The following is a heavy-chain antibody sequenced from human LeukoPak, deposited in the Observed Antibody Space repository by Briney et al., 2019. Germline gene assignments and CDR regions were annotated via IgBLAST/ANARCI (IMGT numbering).Heavy chain of an antibody. CDR2: IIPILGIA. V-gene: IGHV1-69*04. CDR1: GGTFSSYA. D-gene: IGHD6-13*01. Sequence: GASVKVSCKASGGTFSSYAISWVRQAPGQGLEWMGRIIPILGIANYAQKFQGRVTITADKSTSTAYMELSSLRSEDTAVYYCARDHRGGGAAAGKGGWFDPWGQGTLVTVSS. CDR3: ARDHRGGGAAAGKGGWFDP. J-gene: IGHJ5*02.